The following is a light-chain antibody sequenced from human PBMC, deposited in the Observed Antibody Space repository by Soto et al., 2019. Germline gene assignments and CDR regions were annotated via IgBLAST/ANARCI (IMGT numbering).Light chain of an antibody. Sequence: AIQLTQSPAALSVSGGDRVTITSRASQGIRSALGWYQQKPGKVPKLLIYAASTLQSGGPSRFSGSGSGTDFTLTIISLQPEDFATYYCLLDYSYFWAFGQGTKVDI. CDR1: QGIRSA. J-gene: IGKJ1*01. CDR2: AAS. V-gene: IGKV1-6*01. CDR3: LLDYSYFWA.